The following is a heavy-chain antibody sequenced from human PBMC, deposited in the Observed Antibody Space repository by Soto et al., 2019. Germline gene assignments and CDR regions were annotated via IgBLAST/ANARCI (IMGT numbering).Heavy chain of an antibody. CDR2: MSSAGNNK. J-gene: IGHJ2*01. CDR1: GFTFSNYG. Sequence: QVQLVESGGGVVQPGRSLRLSCAASGFTFSNYGMHWVRQAPGKGLEWVAVMSSAGNNKYYADSVKGRFTISRDNSKNTLYLQMNSLRAEDTAVYYCARGRIQLWFNRENWYFDLWGRGTLVTVSS. CDR3: ARGRIQLWFNRENWYFDL. D-gene: IGHD5-18*01. V-gene: IGHV3-33*01.